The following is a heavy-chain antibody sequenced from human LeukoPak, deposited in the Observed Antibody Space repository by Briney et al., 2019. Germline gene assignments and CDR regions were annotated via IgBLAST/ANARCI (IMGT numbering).Heavy chain of an antibody. CDR1: GFTVSSNY. J-gene: IGHJ4*02. CDR2: IYSGGST. CDR3: ARDPGRWHHLDY. Sequence: GGSLRLSCAASGFTVSSNYMSWVRQAPGKGLEWVSVIYSGGSTYYADSVKGRFTISRDNSKNTLYLQMNSLRAEDTAVYYCARDPGRWHHLDYWGQGTLVTVSS. D-gene: IGHD4-23*01. V-gene: IGHV3-53*01.